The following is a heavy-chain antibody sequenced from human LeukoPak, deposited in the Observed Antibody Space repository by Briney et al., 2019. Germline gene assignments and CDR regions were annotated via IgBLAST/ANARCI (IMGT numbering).Heavy chain of an antibody. CDR1: GGTFSSYA. V-gene: IGHV1-69*13. D-gene: IGHD4-11*01. J-gene: IGHJ6*02. CDR2: IIPIFGTA. Sequence: SVKVSCKASGGTFSSYAISWVRQAPGQGLEWMGGIIPIFGTANYAQKFQGRVTITADESTSTAYMELSSLRSEDTAVYYCARLYSNYARYYYYYGMDVWGQGTTVTVPS. CDR3: ARLYSNYARYYYYYGMDV.